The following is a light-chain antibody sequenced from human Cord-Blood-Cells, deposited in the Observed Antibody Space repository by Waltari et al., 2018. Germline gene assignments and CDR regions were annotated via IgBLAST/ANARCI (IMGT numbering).Light chain of an antibody. CDR3: QQYYSTPWT. J-gene: IGKJ1*01. V-gene: IGKV1-NL1*01. CDR1: QGISNS. CDR2: AAS. Sequence: DIQINQSPYSLSASVGNRVTITSRASQGISNSLAWYQQKPGKAPKLLLYAASRLESGVPSRFSGSGSGTDYTLTISSLQPEDFATYYCQQYYSTPWTFGQGTMVEIK.